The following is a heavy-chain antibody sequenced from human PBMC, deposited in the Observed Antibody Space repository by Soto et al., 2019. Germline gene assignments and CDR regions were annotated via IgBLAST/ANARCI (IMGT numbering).Heavy chain of an antibody. J-gene: IGHJ6*02. Sequence: GESLKISCQVSGYTFTIYWIGWVRQMPGKGLEWMGRIDPSDSYANYSPSFQGHVTISADKSISTAYLQWSSLKASDTAMYYCARRGPGYSYGYDAGYYGMDVWGQGTTVTVSS. D-gene: IGHD5-18*01. CDR2: IDPSDSYA. CDR3: ARRGPGYSYGYDAGYYGMDV. V-gene: IGHV5-10-1*01. CDR1: GYTFTIYW.